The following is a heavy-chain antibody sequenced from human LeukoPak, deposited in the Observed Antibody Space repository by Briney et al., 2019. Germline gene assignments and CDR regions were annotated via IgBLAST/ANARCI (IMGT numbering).Heavy chain of an antibody. CDR1: GFTFSSYS. J-gene: IGHJ5*02. CDR2: IYSGGST. CDR3: ARVVSSWFDP. D-gene: IGHD1-26*01. Sequence: GGSLRLSCAASGFTFSSYSMTWVRQAPGKGLEWVSVIYSGGSTYYADSVKGRFTISRHNSKNTLHLQMNSLRAEDTAVYCCARVVSSWFDPWGQGTLVTVSS. V-gene: IGHV3-53*04.